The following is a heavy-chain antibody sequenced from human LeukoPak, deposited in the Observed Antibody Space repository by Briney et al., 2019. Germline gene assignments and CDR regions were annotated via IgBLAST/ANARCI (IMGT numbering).Heavy chain of an antibody. CDR3: ARDLDQEWLVSFDY. CDR2: INPNSGGT. V-gene: IGHV1-2*02. D-gene: IGHD6-19*01. Sequence: ASVTVSCMASGYTFTGYYMHWVRQAPGQGLEWMGWINPNSGGTNYAQKFQGRVTMTRDTSISTAYMELSRLRSDDTAVYYCARDLDQEWLVSFDYWGQGTLVTVSS. J-gene: IGHJ4*02. CDR1: GYTFTGYY.